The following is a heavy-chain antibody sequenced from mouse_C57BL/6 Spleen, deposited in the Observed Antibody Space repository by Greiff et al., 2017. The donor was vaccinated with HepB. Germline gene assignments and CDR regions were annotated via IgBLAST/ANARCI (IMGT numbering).Heavy chain of an antibody. CDR2: IDPENGDT. V-gene: IGHV14-4*01. CDR3: TTNPPDYYGSRGAMDY. CDR1: GFNIKDDY. J-gene: IGHJ4*01. D-gene: IGHD1-1*01. Sequence: EVQLQQSGAELVRPGASVKLSCTASGFNIKDDYMHWVKQRPEQGLEWIGWIDPENGDTEYASKFQGKATITADTSSNTAYLQLSSLTSEDTAVYYCTTNPPDYYGSRGAMDYWGQRTSVTVSS.